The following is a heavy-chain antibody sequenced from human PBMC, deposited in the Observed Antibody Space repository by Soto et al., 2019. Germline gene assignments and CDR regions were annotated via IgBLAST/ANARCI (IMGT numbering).Heavy chain of an antibody. CDR3: ARVGRGLRLGEGSIQNYYYYYGMDG. V-gene: IGHV1-69*13. CDR2: IIPIFGTA. D-gene: IGHD3-16*01. Sequence: ASVKVSCKASGGTFSSYAISWVRQAPGQGLEWMGGIIPIFGTANYAQKFQGRVAITADESTSTAYMELSSLRSEDTAVYYCARVGRGLRLGEGSIQNYYYYYGMDGRAQGTTVTVSS. J-gene: IGHJ6*02. CDR1: GGTFSSYA.